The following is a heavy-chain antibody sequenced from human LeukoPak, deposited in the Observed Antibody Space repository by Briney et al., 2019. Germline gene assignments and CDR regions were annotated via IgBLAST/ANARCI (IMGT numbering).Heavy chain of an antibody. CDR3: ARRATMVRGVII. CDR1: GGSINSYY. J-gene: IGHJ4*02. CDR2: IYYSGST. Sequence: SETLSLTCTVSGGSINSYYWSWIRQPPGKGLEWIGYIYYSGSTNYNPSLKSRVTISVDTSKNQFSLKLSSVTAADTAVYYCARRATMVRGVIIWGQGTLVTVSS. V-gene: IGHV4-59*08. D-gene: IGHD3-10*01.